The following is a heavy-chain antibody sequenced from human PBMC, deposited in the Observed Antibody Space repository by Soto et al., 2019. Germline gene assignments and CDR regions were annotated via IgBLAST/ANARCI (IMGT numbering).Heavy chain of an antibody. CDR2: FDPEDGET. CDR1: GYTLTELS. J-gene: IGHJ5*02. D-gene: IGHD3-3*01. Sequence: ASVKVSCKVSGYTLTELSMHWVRQAPGKGLEWMGGFDPEDGETIYAQKFQGRVTMTEDTSTDTAYMELSSLRSEDTAVYYCAKVITIFGVALRWLDPWGQGTLVTVYS. CDR3: AKVITIFGVALRWLDP. V-gene: IGHV1-24*01.